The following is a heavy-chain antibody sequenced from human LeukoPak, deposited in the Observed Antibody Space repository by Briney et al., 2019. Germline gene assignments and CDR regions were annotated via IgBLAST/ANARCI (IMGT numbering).Heavy chain of an antibody. CDR2: IYWNDDK. Sequence: SGPTLVKPTQTLTLTCTFSGFSLSTSGVGVGWIRQPPGKALEWLALIYWNDDKRYSPSLKSRLTITKDTSKNQVVLTMTNMDPVDTATYYCAHRFSHYYDSSGYYNWFDPWGQGTLVTVSS. V-gene: IGHV2-5*01. CDR1: GFSLSTSGVG. D-gene: IGHD3-22*01. J-gene: IGHJ5*02. CDR3: AHRFSHYYDSSGYYNWFDP.